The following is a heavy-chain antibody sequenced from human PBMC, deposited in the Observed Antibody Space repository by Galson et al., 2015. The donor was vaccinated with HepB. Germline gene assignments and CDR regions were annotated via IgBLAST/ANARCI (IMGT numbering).Heavy chain of an antibody. J-gene: IGHJ4*02. Sequence: LRLSCAASGFTFSTYPMYWVRQAPGKGLEWVAIISSDGSNKFYADSVKGRFAISRDNSKSTLYLQMNSLRAEDTAIFYCAREGYSTNWWEMDYWGQGTLVTVSS. D-gene: IGHD6-13*01. CDR3: AREGYSTNWWEMDY. V-gene: IGHV3-30*09. CDR1: GFTFSTYP. CDR2: ISSDGSNK.